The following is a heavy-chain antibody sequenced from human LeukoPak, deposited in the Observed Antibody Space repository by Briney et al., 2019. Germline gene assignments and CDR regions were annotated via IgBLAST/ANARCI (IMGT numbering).Heavy chain of an antibody. V-gene: IGHV5-51*03. D-gene: IGHD3-10*01. Sequence: PGESLKISCKGSGYSFTSYCIGCVRQLPGKGLEWMGIIYPGDSDTRYSPSFQGQVTISADKSISTAYLQWSSLKASDTAMYYCARGSSEEITMVRGVIVHFDYWGQGTQVTVSS. CDR2: IYPGDSDT. CDR1: GYSFTSYC. J-gene: IGHJ4*02. CDR3: ARGSSEEITMVRGVIVHFDY.